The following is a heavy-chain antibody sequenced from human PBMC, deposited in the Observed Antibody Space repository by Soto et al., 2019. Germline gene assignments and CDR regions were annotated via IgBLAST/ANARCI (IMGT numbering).Heavy chain of an antibody. V-gene: IGHV3-21*06. D-gene: IGHD3-10*01. CDR1: GFSFRSYY. Sequence: PGWSLGLCWAASGFSFRSYYMNWGRQAPGRGLEWVSSISPSGSFLNYADSLQGRFTIPRDNAKSSVNLQMNRMRAEDTAVYYCATVGTAYPSGRPYHSDYWGQGTLVTVTS. CDR3: ATVGTAYPSGRPYHSDY. J-gene: IGHJ4*02. CDR2: ISPSGSFL.